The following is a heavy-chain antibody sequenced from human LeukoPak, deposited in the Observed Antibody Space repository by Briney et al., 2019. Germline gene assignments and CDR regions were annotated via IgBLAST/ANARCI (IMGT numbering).Heavy chain of an antibody. CDR2: ISAYNGNT. D-gene: IGHD5-18*01. V-gene: IGHV1-18*01. CDR1: GYTFSTYG. Sequence: ASVKVSCKTSGYTFSTYGIAWVRQAPGQGLEWMGWISAYNGNTNYAQNLQGRVTMTTDTSTSTAYMELRSLRSDDTAVYYCAREDTAMPKRRAFDYWGQGTLVTVSS. CDR3: AREDTAMPKRRAFDY. J-gene: IGHJ4*02.